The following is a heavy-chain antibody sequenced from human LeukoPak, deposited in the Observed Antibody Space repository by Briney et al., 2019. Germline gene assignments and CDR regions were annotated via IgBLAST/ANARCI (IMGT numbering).Heavy chain of an antibody. CDR3: ARHEPGLVVVPAAISNY. D-gene: IGHD2-2*01. Sequence: SETLSLTCAVYGGSFSGYYWSWIRQPPGRGLEWIGEINHSGSTNYNPSLKSRVTIPVDTSKNQFSLKLSSVTAADTAVYYCARHEPGLVVVPAAISNYWGQGTLVTVSS. J-gene: IGHJ4*02. CDR2: INHSGST. CDR1: GGSFSGYY. V-gene: IGHV4-34*01.